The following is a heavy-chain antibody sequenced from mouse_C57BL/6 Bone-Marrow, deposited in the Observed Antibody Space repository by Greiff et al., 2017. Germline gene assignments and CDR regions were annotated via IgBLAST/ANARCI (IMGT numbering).Heavy chain of an antibody. D-gene: IGHD1-1*01. CDR3: AGSHDYYGSSYAMDY. J-gene: IGHJ4*01. V-gene: IGHV1-69*01. CDR2: IDPSDSYT. Sequence: QVQLQQPGAELVMPGASVKLSCKASGYTFTSYWMHWVKQRPGQGLEWIGEIDPSDSYTNYNQKFKGKSTLTVDKSSSTAYMQLSSLTSEDSAVYYCAGSHDYYGSSYAMDYWGQGTSVTVSS. CDR1: GYTFTSYW.